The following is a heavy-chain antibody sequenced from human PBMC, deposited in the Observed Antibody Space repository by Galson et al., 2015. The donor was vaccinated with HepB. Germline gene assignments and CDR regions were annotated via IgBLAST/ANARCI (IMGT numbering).Heavy chain of an antibody. CDR2: ISWNSGSI. D-gene: IGHD6-19*01. V-gene: IGHV3-9*01. CDR1: GFTFDDYA. J-gene: IGHJ3*01. Sequence: SLRLSCAASGFTFDDYAMHWVRQAPGKGLEWVSGISWNSGSIGYADSVKGRFTISRDNAKNSLYLQMNSLRAEDTAVYYCARDRSIAVPADVWGQGTMVTVSS. CDR3: ARDRSIAVPADV.